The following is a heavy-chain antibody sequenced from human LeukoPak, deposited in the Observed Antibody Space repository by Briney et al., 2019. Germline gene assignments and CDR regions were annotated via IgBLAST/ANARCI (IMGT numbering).Heavy chain of an antibody. J-gene: IGHJ3*02. D-gene: IGHD3-10*01. CDR2: ISWNSGSI. CDR1: GFTFDDYA. CDR3: AKDNSSVFGSGAFDI. Sequence: PGGSLRLSCAASGFTFDDYAMHWVRQAPGKGLEWVSGISWNSGSIGYADSVKGRFTISRDNAKNSLYLQMNSLRAEDTALYYCAKDNSSVFGSGAFDIWGQGTMVTVSS. V-gene: IGHV3-9*01.